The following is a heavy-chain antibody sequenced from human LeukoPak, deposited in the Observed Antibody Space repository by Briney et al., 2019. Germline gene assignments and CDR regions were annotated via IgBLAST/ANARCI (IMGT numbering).Heavy chain of an antibody. Sequence: VASVKVSCKASGYTFTSYYMHWVRPAPGQGLEWMGIINPSGGSTSYAQKFQGRVTMTRGTSTSTVYMELSSLRSEDTAVYYCARDPEVTGYSYGYYYYGMDVWGQGTTVTVSS. J-gene: IGHJ6*02. CDR3: ARDPEVTGYSYGYYYYGMDV. CDR2: INPSGGST. D-gene: IGHD5-18*01. CDR1: GYTFTSYY. V-gene: IGHV1-46*01.